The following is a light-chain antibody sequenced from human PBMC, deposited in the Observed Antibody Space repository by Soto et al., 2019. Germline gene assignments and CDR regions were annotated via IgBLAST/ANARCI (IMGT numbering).Light chain of an antibody. CDR3: SSYTSSSTRV. CDR1: SSDVGGYNY. CDR2: EVS. V-gene: IGLV2-14*01. J-gene: IGLJ1*01. Sequence: QSVLTQPASVSGSPGQSITISCTGTSSDVGGYNYVSWYQQHPGKAPKVMIYEVSNRPSGVSNRFSGFKSGNTASLTISGLQAEDEADYYCSSYTSSSTRVFGTGTKVTVL.